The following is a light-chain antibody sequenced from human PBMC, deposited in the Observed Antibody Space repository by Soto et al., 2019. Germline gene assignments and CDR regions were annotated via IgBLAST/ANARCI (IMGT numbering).Light chain of an antibody. J-gene: IGKJ3*01. Sequence: ESVLTQSPGTLSLSPGERATLSCRASQSVSSSYLAWYQQKPGQAPRLLIYGASSRATGIPDRFSGSGSGTDFTLTISRLEPEDFAVYYCHHHGISPSPLPFASGTNVDIK. V-gene: IGKV3-20*01. CDR2: GAS. CDR3: HHHGISPSPLP. CDR1: QSVSSSY.